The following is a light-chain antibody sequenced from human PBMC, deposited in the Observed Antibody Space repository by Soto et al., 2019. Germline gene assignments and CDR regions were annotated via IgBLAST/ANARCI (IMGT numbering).Light chain of an antibody. CDR1: QSVGRN. Sequence: EIVMTQSPATLSVSPGERATLSRRASQSVGRNLAWYQQRPGQAPRLLIHGASARPSGVPARFSGSGSGTDFTLTIISLQSEDFAVYYCQQYSDSPITFGPGTTVDLK. V-gene: IGKV3-15*01. J-gene: IGKJ3*01. CDR2: GAS. CDR3: QQYSDSPIT.